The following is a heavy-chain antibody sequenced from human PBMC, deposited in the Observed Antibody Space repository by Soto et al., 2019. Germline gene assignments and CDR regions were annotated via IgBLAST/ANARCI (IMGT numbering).Heavy chain of an antibody. CDR3: ARRSIGWYFDY. J-gene: IGHJ4*02. CDR2: ISGSGGST. CDR1: GFTFSSYA. V-gene: IGHV3-23*01. Sequence: EVQLLESGGGLVQPGGSLGLSCAASGFTFSSYAMSWVRQAPGKGLEWVSAISGSGGSTYYADSVKGRFTISRDNSKNPLYLQMNSLRAEDTAVYYCARRSIGWYFDYWGQGTLVTVSS. D-gene: IGHD6-19*01.